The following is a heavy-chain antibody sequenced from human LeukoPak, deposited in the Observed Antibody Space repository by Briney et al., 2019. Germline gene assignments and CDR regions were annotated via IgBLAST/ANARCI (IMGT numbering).Heavy chain of an antibody. CDR1: GYTFTSYA. J-gene: IGHJ4*02. D-gene: IGHD3-16*02. Sequence: ASVKVSCKASGYTFTSYAMHWVRQAPGQRLEWMGWINAGNGNTKYSQKFQGRVTITRDTSASTAYMELSSLRSEDTAVYYCASSDYDYVWGSYRYRDYWGQGTLVTVSS. CDR2: INAGNGNT. CDR3: ASSDYDYVWGSYRYRDY. V-gene: IGHV1-3*01.